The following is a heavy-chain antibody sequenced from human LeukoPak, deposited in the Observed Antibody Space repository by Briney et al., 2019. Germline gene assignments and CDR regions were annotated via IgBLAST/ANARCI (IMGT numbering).Heavy chain of an antibody. CDR3: ARGGTRGYSPVDY. J-gene: IGHJ4*02. CDR2: IKQDGRER. Sequence: GGSLRLSCAASGFTFSSFWMNWVRQAPGKGLEWVANIKQDGRERNYVDSVKGRSTISRDNAKNSLFLQMNSLRVEDTAVYYCARGGTRGYSPVDYWGQGILVTVSS. D-gene: IGHD5-18*01. V-gene: IGHV3-7*03. CDR1: GFTFSSFW.